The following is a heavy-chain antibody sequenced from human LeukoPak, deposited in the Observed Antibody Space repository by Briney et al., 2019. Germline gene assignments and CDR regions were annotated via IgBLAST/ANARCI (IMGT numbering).Heavy chain of an antibody. CDR3: ARELLGAFDI. CDR1: GGTFSSHA. J-gene: IGHJ3*02. D-gene: IGHD2-15*01. V-gene: IGHV1-69*05. Sequence: PVKVSCKASGGTFSSHAISWVRQAPGQGLEWMGGIIPIFGTANYAQKLQGRVTLTTDESTSTAYMELSSLRSEDTAVYYCARELLGAFDIWGQGTMVTVSS. CDR2: IIPIFGTA.